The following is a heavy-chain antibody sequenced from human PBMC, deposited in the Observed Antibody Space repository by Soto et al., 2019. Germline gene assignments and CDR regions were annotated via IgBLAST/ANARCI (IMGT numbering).Heavy chain of an antibody. Sequence: PGESLKISCKGSGYSFTSYWISWVRQMPGKXLEWMGRIDPSDSYTNYSPSFLGHVTISADKSISTAYLQWSSLKASDTAMYYCARHESGYDFDYYYYGMDVWGQGTTVTVSS. CDR3: ARHESGYDFDYYYYGMDV. D-gene: IGHD5-12*01. J-gene: IGHJ6*02. V-gene: IGHV5-10-1*01. CDR1: GYSFTSYW. CDR2: IDPSDSYT.